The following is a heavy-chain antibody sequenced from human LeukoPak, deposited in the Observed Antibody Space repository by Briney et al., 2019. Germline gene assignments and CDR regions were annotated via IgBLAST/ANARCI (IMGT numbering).Heavy chain of an antibody. J-gene: IGHJ4*02. CDR3: AKDLYPEVVDIVGHGY. V-gene: IGHV3-74*01. Sequence: GGSLRLSCAASGFTFSSYWMHWVRQASGKGLVWVSRIDSDGSSTSYADSVKGRFTISRDNSKNTLYLQMNSLRAEDTAVYYCAKDLYPEVVDIVGHGYWGQGTLVTVSS. CDR1: GFTFSSYW. CDR2: IDSDGSST. D-gene: IGHD5-12*01.